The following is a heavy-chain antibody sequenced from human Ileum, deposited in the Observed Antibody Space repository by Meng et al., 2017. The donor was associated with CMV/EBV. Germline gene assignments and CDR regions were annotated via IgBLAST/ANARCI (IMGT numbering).Heavy chain of an antibody. CDR3: ARSVDIVADISGYYYYGMDV. V-gene: IGHV3-69-1*02. CDR2: IISSSGSI. J-gene: IGHJ6*02. Sequence: GGSLRLSCAASGFISSDYYMRWARQAPGKGLEWISSIISSSGSIYYADSVKGRFSISRDNAKNSLYLQMNSLRAEDTAVYYCARSVDIVADISGYYYYGMDVWGQGTTVTVSS. CDR1: GFISSDYY. D-gene: IGHD5-12*01.